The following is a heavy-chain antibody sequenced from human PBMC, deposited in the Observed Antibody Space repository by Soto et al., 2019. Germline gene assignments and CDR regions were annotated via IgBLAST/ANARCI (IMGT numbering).Heavy chain of an antibody. CDR1: GYTFTSYD. J-gene: IGHJ4*02. Sequence: QVQLVQSGAEVKKPGASVKVSCKASGYTFTSYDINWVRQAPGQGLECMGWMNPNSGNTGYAQKFQGRVTMNRNTYLSTAYMELRSLSSEDTAVYYCARGAFYSGYDSGQRFDYWGQGPLVTVSS. D-gene: IGHD5-12*01. CDR3: ARGAFYSGYDSGQRFDY. CDR2: MNPNSGNT. V-gene: IGHV1-8*01.